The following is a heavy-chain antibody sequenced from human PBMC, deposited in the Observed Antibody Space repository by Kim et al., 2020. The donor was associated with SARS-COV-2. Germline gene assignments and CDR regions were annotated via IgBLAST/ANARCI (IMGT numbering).Heavy chain of an antibody. J-gene: IGHJ6*02. D-gene: IGHD1-26*01. CDR2: MNPNSGNT. V-gene: IGHV1-8*01. CDR3: ARDRWELLPYYYYGMDV. Sequence: ASVKVSCKASGYTFTSYDINWVRQATGQGLEWMGWMNPNSGNTGYAQKFQGRVTMTRNTSISTAYMELSSLRSEDTAVYYCARDRWELLPYYYYGMDVWGHGTTVTVSS. CDR1: GYTFTSYD.